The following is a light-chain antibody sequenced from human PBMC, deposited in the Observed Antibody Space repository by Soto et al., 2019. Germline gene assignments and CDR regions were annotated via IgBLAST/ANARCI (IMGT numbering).Light chain of an antibody. CDR1: QTISPW. V-gene: IGKV1-5*03. J-gene: IGKJ1*01. CDR3: QQYSAYWT. CDR2: EAS. Sequence: DIQMTQSPSTLSASVGDRVTITCRASQTISPWLAWYQQKPGKAPKLLIYEASILASGVPSRFSGSGSGTEFTLTISSLQPDDFATYYCQQYSAYWTFGQGTKVEI.